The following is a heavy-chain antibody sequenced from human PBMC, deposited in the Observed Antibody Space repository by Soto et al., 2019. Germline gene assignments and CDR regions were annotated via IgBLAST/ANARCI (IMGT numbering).Heavy chain of an antibody. V-gene: IGHV1-69*02. CDR2: IIPILGIA. CDR1: GGTFSSYT. J-gene: IGHJ3*02. CDR3: VALCSGGSCSAFDI. Sequence: ASVKVSCKASGGTFSSYTISWVRQAPGQGLEWMGRIIPILGIANYAQKFQGRVTITADKSTSTAYMELSSLRSEDTAVYYCVALCSGGSCSAFDIWGQGTMVTVSS. D-gene: IGHD2-15*01.